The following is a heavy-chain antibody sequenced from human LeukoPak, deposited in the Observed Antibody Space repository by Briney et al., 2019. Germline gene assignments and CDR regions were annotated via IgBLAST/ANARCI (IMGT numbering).Heavy chain of an antibody. Sequence: GGSLRLSCAASGFTFSSYWMSWVRQAPGKGLEWVANIKQDGRETNYVDSVKGRFTISRDNAKNSLYLQMNSLRAEDTAVYYCARGRGVGATALDYWGQGTLVTVSS. D-gene: IGHD1-26*01. V-gene: IGHV3-7*04. CDR1: GFTFSSYW. CDR2: IKQDGRET. CDR3: ARGRGVGATALDY. J-gene: IGHJ4*02.